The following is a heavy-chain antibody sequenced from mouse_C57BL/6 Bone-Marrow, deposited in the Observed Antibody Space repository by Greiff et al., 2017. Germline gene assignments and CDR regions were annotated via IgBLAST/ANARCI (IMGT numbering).Heavy chain of an antibody. CDR2: IDPDTGGT. Sequence: VQLQQSGAELVRPGASVTLSCKASGYTFTDYEMHWVKQTPVHGLEWIGAIDPDTGGTAYNQKFKGKAILTADKSSRTAYMELRSLTSEDSAVYYCTRVGYYDHDYLDYWGQGTTLTVSS. D-gene: IGHD2-3*01. V-gene: IGHV1-15*01. CDR3: TRVGYYDHDYLDY. J-gene: IGHJ2*01. CDR1: GYTFTDYE.